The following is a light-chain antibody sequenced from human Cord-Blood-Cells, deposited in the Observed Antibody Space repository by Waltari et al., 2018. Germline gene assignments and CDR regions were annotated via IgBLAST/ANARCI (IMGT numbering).Light chain of an antibody. CDR2: AAS. Sequence: DRVTITCRASQSISSYLNWYQQKPGKAPNLLSYAASSMQSRVPSRFSGSGSGTDFTLTISILQPEDFATYYCQQSYSTPPLTFGQGTKVEIK. CDR1: QSISSY. V-gene: IGKV1-39*01. J-gene: IGKJ1*01. CDR3: QQSYSTPPLT.